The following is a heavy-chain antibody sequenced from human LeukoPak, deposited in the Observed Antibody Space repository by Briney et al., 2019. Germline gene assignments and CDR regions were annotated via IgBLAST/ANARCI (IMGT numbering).Heavy chain of an antibody. V-gene: IGHV3-23*01. CDR2: ISGGGGST. J-gene: IGHJ4*02. D-gene: IGHD6-13*01. CDR3: AREGGSCTSNSCSDYFDY. Sequence: GGSLRLSCAGSGFTFARHALTWVRQAPGMGLEWVSTISGGGGSTHYADSVKGRFTISRDNSKDTVFLQMNNLRAEDTPIYYCAREGGSCTSNSCSDYFDYWGQGTLVTVSP. CDR1: GFTFARHA.